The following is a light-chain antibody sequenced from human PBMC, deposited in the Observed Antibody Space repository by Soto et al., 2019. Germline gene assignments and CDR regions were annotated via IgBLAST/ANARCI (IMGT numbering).Light chain of an antibody. CDR2: SNN. Sequence: QPVLTQPPSASGTPGQRVTISCSGSSSNIGSNTVNWYQQLPGTAPKLLIYSNNQRPSGVPDRFSGSKSGTSASLAISGLQSEDEADYDCAAWDDSLNAFDVFGTGTKLTVL. CDR1: SSNIGSNT. CDR3: AAWDDSLNAFDV. J-gene: IGLJ1*01. V-gene: IGLV1-44*01.